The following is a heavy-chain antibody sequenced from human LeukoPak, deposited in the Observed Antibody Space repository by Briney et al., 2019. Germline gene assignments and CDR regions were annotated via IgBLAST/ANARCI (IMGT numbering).Heavy chain of an antibody. D-gene: IGHD6-19*01. J-gene: IGHJ4*02. Sequence: ASVTVSCKASGYTFTGYYMHWVRQAPGQGLEWMGWMNPNSGNTGYAQKFQGRVTITRNTTITTTYMELSSLRSEDTAVYYCVRGTRLAHYYMDVWGQGTLVTVSS. CDR2: MNPNSGNT. CDR3: VRGTRLAHYYMDV. CDR1: GYTFTGYY. V-gene: IGHV1-8*03.